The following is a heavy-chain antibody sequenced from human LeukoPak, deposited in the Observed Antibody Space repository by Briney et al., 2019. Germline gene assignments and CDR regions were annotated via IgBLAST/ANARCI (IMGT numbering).Heavy chain of an antibody. CDR1: GGTFSSYA. V-gene: IGHV1-69*13. CDR2: TIPIFGTA. J-gene: IGHJ5*02. Sequence: ASVKVSCKASGGTFSSYAISWVRQAPGQGLEWMGGTIPIFGTANYAQKFQGRVTITADESTSTAYMELSSLRSEDTAVYYCATPAVRGVPAASWFDPWGQGTLVTVSS. CDR3: ATPAVRGVPAASWFDP. D-gene: IGHD2-2*01.